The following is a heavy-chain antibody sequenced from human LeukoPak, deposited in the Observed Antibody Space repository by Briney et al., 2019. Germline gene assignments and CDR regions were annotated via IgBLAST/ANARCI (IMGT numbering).Heavy chain of an antibody. CDR3: ARDQSATAMVAFDY. J-gene: IGHJ4*02. CDR1: GGSISTSNYY. V-gene: IGHV4-39*07. D-gene: IGHD5-18*01. Sequence: PSETLSLTCTVSGGSISTSNYYWGWIRQPPGKGLEWIGNIFYSGSTYYSPSVKSRVTISLDTSRDQFSLKLNSVTAADTAMYYCARDQSATAMVAFDYWGQGTLVTVSS. CDR2: IFYSGST.